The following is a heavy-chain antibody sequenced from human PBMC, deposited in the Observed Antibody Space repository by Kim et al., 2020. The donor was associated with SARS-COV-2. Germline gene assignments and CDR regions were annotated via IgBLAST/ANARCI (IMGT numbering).Heavy chain of an antibody. D-gene: IGHD1-26*01. CDR2: T. J-gene: IGHJ4*02. Sequence: TNQSPTHKSRVTRSVDTAKNQFTLQLSSVTAADTAVYYCARERWELYFDYWGQGTLVTVSS. CDR3: ARERWELYFDY. V-gene: IGHV4-4*07.